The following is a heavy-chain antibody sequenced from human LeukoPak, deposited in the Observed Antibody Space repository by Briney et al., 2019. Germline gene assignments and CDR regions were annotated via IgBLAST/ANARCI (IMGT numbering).Heavy chain of an antibody. CDR3: ARGPYGVERYLGLYYYYMDV. V-gene: IGHV1-69*05. Sequence: GASVKVSCKASGGTFSSYAISWVRQAPGQGLEWMGGIIPIFGTANYAQKFQGRVTITTDESTSTAYMELSSLRSEDTAVYYCARGPYGVERYLGLYYYYMDVWGKGTTVTVSS. CDR1: GGTFSSYA. CDR2: IIPIFGTA. D-gene: IGHD1-1*01. J-gene: IGHJ6*03.